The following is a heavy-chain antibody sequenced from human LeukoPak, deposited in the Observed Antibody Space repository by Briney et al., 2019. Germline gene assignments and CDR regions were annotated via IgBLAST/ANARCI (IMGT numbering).Heavy chain of an antibody. Sequence: ASVKVSCKAAGYTFTRYGISWVRQAPGQGLEWMGWINGYNANTKYAQKLQGRVTMTTDTSASTAYMELTSLRSDDTAVYYCARQTRDPQVYSSSWNDGVDAFDIWGQGTMVTVSS. CDR3: ARQTRDPQVYSSSWNDGVDAFDI. J-gene: IGHJ3*02. CDR1: GYTFTRYG. CDR2: INGYNANT. D-gene: IGHD6-13*01. V-gene: IGHV1-18*01.